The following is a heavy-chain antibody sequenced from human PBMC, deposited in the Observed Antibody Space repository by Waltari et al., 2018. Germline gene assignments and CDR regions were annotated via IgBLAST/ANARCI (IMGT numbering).Heavy chain of an antibody. D-gene: IGHD3-3*01. Sequence: QVQLQESGPGLVKPSETLSLTCAVSGYSISSGYYWGWIRQPPGKGLEWIGSIYHSGSTYYNPSLKSRVTISVDTSKNQFSLKLSSVTAADTAVYYCASITIRHGHFNYWGQGTLVTVSS. J-gene: IGHJ4*02. V-gene: IGHV4-38-2*01. CDR2: IYHSGST. CDR3: ASITIRHGHFNY. CDR1: GYSISSGYY.